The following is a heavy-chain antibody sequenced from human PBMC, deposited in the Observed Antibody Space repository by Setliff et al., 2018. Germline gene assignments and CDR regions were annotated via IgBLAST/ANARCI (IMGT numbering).Heavy chain of an antibody. CDR2: IYSSGST. J-gene: IGHJ4*02. D-gene: IGHD3-22*01. CDR1: GGSISSGDYY. V-gene: IGHV4-30-4*08. Sequence: PSETLSLTCTVSGGSISSGDYYWSWIRQPPGKGLEWIGYIYSSGSTYYNPSLKSRVSISVDTSKNQFSLKLSSVIAADTAVYYCARESRYYYDNLGTLDYWGQGTLVTVSS. CDR3: ARESRYYYDNLGTLDY.